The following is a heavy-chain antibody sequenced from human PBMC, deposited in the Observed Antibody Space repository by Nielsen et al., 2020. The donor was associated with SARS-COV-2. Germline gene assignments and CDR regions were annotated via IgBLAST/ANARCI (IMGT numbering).Heavy chain of an antibody. CDR1: GFTFSSYA. V-gene: IGHV3-30-3*01. D-gene: IGHD1/OR15-1a*01. CDR3: ARERFAGTTLEETDY. Sequence: GESLKISCAASGFTFSSYAMHWVRQAPGKGLEWVAVISYDGSNKYYADSVKGRFTISRDNSKNTLYLQMNSLRAEDTAVYYCARERFAGTTLEETDYWGQGTLVTVPS. CDR2: ISYDGSNK. J-gene: IGHJ4*02.